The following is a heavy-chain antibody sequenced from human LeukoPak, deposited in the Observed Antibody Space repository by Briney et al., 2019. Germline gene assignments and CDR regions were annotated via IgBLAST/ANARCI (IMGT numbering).Heavy chain of an antibody. CDR1: GGTFSSYA. V-gene: IGHV1-69*13. CDR2: IIPIFGTA. CDR3: AKGIARTYYHDSSGYHGYYYGMDV. J-gene: IGHJ6*02. D-gene: IGHD3-22*01. Sequence: ASVNVSCKASGGTFSSYAISWVRQAPGQGLEWMGGIIPIFGTANYAQKFQGRVTITADESTSTAYMELSSLRSEDTAVYYCAKGIARTYYHDSSGYHGYYYGMDVWGQGTTVTVSS.